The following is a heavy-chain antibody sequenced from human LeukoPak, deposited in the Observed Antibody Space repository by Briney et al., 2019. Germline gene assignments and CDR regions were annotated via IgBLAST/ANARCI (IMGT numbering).Heavy chain of an antibody. D-gene: IGHD3-22*01. CDR3: ARGAIVAITGWYFDY. CDR1: GYTFTSYY. V-gene: IGHV1-46*01. J-gene: IGHJ4*02. Sequence: ASVKVSCKASGYTFTSYYMHWVRQAPGQGLEWMGIINRSGGSTRYAQKFQGRVTMTRDMSTSTLYMELSSLRSEDTAVYYCARGAIVAITGWYFDYWGQGTLVTVSS. CDR2: INRSGGST.